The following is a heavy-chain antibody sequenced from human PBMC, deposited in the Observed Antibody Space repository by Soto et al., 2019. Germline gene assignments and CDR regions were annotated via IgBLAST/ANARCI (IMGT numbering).Heavy chain of an antibody. CDR3: ATADLYAAIALAGNDWYFDL. J-gene: IGHJ2*01. CDR2: IIPIFGTA. CDR1: GGTFSSYA. V-gene: IGHV1-69*12. D-gene: IGHD6-19*01. Sequence: QVQLVQSGAEVKKPGSSVKVSCKASGGTFSSYAISWVRQAPGQGLEWMGGIIPIFGTANYEQKFQGRVTITADESTSTAYMELSSLRSEDTAVDYWATADLYAAIALAGNDWYFDLWGRGTLVTVSS.